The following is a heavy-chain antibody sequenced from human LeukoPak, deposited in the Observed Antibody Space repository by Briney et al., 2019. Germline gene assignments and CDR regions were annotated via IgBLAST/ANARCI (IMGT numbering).Heavy chain of an antibody. D-gene: IGHD3-22*01. CDR1: GGSISSSSYY. V-gene: IGHV4-39*07. CDR2: IYYSGST. J-gene: IGHJ4*02. CDR3: ARSSMIVVVATD. Sequence: SETLSLTCTVSGGSISSSSYYWGWIRQPPGNGLEWIGSIYYSGSTYYNPSLKSRVTISVDTSKNQFSLKLSSVTAADTAVYYCARSSMIVVVATDWGQGTLVTVSS.